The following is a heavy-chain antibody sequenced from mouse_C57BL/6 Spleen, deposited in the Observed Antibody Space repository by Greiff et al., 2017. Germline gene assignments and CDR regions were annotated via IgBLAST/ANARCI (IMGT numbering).Heavy chain of an antibody. D-gene: IGHD1-1*01. CDR3: ARADYGSSPFDD. V-gene: IGHV5-4*03. CDR2: ISAGGSYT. CDR1: GFTFSSYA. J-gene: IGHJ2*01. Sequence: EVKVVESGGGLVKPGGSLKLSCAASGFTFSSYAMSWVRQTPEKRLEWVATISAGGSYTYYPDNVKGRFTISRDNAKNNLYLQMSHLKSEDTAMYYCARADYGSSPFDDWGQGTTLTVAS.